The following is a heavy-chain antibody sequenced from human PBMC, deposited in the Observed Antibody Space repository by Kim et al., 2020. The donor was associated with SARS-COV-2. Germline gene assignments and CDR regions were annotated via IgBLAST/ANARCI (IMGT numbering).Heavy chain of an antibody. CDR3: ARGGYYYGSGSYLWEFDY. Sequence: SETLSLTCTVSGGSISSYYWSWIRQPPGKGLEWIGYIYYSGSTNYNPSLKSRVTISVDTSKNQFSLKLSSVTAADTAVYYCARGGYYYGSGSYLWEFDYWGQGTLVTVSS. J-gene: IGHJ4*02. D-gene: IGHD3-10*01. CDR2: IYYSGST. CDR1: GGSISSYY. V-gene: IGHV4-59*01.